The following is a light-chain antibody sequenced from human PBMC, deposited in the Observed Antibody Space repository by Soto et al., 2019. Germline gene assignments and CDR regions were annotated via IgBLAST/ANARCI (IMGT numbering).Light chain of an antibody. CDR1: QSVRNK. V-gene: IGKV3-15*01. CDR3: QQYTSWRSIS. Sequence: RRARDTRSVSPGARVTLSCRASQSVRNKVAWYQQKPGQTPRVIIYDTSTRAADIPARFSGSGYGTYFTLTISRLQSEDFAVYHCQQYTSWRSISFAPGTRLEIK. J-gene: IGKJ5*01. CDR2: DTS.